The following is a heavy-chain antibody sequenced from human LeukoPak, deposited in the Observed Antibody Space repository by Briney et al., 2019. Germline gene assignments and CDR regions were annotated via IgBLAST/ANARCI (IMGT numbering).Heavy chain of an antibody. Sequence: EGSLRLSCAASGFTFSSYAMHWVRQAPGKGLEWMAVISYDGSNKYYADSVKGRFTISRDNSKNTLYLQMNSLRAEDTAVYYCARAPSLSGIAAAVDYWGQGTLVTVSS. CDR1: GFTFSSYA. D-gene: IGHD6-13*01. CDR2: ISYDGSNK. J-gene: IGHJ4*02. V-gene: IGHV3-30-3*01. CDR3: ARAPSLSGIAAAVDY.